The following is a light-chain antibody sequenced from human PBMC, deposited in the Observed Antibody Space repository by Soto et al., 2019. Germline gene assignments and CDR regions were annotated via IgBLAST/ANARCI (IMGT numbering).Light chain of an antibody. CDR2: EVN. CDR3: SLYISGSTYV. V-gene: IGLV2-18*01. Sequence: QSVLTQPPSVSGFPGQSVTISCTGTSSDVGSYNRLSWYQQPPDTAPKLIMYEVNTRPSGVPDRFSGSKSGSTASLTISGLQAEDEADYYCSLYISGSTYVFGTGTKLTV. J-gene: IGLJ1*01. CDR1: SSDVGSYNR.